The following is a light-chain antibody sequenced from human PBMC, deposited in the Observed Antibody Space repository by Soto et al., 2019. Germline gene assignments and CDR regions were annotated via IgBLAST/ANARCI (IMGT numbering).Light chain of an antibody. CDR2: DDN. CDR1: SSNIGGNS. Sequence: QSVLTQPPSVSAAPGQKVTISCSGSSSNIGGNSVSWYQQLPGTAPKLLIYDDNKRPSGIPDRFSGSKSGTSATLGITGFQTGDEADYYCAAWDDILNGYVFGGGTKVTVL. CDR3: AAWDDILNGYV. V-gene: IGLV1-51*01. J-gene: IGLJ1*01.